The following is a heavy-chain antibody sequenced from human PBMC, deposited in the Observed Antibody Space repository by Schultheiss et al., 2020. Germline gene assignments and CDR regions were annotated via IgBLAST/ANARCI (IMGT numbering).Heavy chain of an antibody. CDR3: TRDSDYDFWSGYYFDY. J-gene: IGHJ4*02. Sequence: GGSLRLSCTASGFTFGDYAMSWFRQAPGKGLEWVGFIRSKAYGGTTEYAASVKGRFTISRDDSKSIAYLQMNSLKTEDTAVYYCTRDSDYDFWSGYYFDYWGQGTLVTVYS. V-gene: IGHV3-49*03. CDR2: IRSKAYGGTT. D-gene: IGHD3-3*01. CDR1: GFTFGDYA.